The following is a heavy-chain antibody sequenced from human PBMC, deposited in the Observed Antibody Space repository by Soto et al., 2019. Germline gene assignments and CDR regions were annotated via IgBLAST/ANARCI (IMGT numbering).Heavy chain of an antibody. V-gene: IGHV1-46*01. CDR1: GYSITSHY. J-gene: IGHJ6*04. D-gene: IGHD3-22*01. CDR3: ARSFGGLYYDSSGHSGMDV. CDR2: INPSDGST. Sequence: ASVNVSCKASGYSITSHYMHWVRQARGQGLEWMGIINPSDGSTKYAQKFQGRVSMTGDTSASTAYMELSSLRSEDTAVYYCARSFGGLYYDSSGHSGMDVWCKGTPVTVSS.